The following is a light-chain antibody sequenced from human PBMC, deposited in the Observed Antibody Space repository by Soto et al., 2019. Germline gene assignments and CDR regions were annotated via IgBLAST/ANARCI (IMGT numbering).Light chain of an antibody. Sequence: EIVLTQSPGTLSLSPGERATLSCRASRSVSNSYLAWYQQKPGQGPRLLIYGASSRATGIPDRFSGSGSGTDFTLTISRLEPEDFAVYYCQQYAGSPSTFGQGTKVEI. CDR2: GAS. V-gene: IGKV3-20*01. CDR3: QQYAGSPST. J-gene: IGKJ1*01. CDR1: RSVSNSY.